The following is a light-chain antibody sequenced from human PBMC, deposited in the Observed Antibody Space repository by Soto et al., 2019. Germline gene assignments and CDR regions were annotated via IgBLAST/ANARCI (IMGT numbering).Light chain of an antibody. Sequence: DIQLTQSPSFLSTSVGDRVTITCRASQGISSYLAWYQQKPGKAPKLLIYAASTLQSGVPSRFSGSESGTEFPLTISSLQPEDFATYYCQQLNSYPRATFGQGTKVEIK. V-gene: IGKV1-9*01. CDR1: QGISSY. CDR2: AAS. J-gene: IGKJ1*01. CDR3: QQLNSYPRAT.